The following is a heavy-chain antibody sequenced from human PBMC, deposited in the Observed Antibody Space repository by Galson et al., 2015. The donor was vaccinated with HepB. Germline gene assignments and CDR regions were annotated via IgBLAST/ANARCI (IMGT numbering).Heavy chain of an antibody. CDR3: ARETPKANFDY. V-gene: IGHV4-30-4*08. CDR2: IYYSGST. J-gene: IGHJ4*02. CDR1: GGSISSSSYY. Sequence: TLSLTCTVSGGSISSSSYYWGWIRQPPGKGLEWIGYIYYSGSTYYNPSLKSRVTISVDTSKNQFSLKLSSVTAADTAVYYCARETPKANFDYWGQGTLVTVSS.